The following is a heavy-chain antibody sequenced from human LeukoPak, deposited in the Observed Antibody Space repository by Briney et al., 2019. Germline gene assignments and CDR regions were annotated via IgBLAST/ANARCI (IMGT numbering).Heavy chain of an antibody. Sequence: GGFLRLSCAASGFTFSSYAMSWVRQAPGKGLEWVSGINWNGGSTGYADSVKGRFTISRDNAKKSLYLQMNSLRAEDTALYYCARDQRWLQSDFDYWGQGTLVTVSS. J-gene: IGHJ4*02. CDR2: INWNGGST. D-gene: IGHD5-24*01. CDR3: ARDQRWLQSDFDY. CDR1: GFTFSSYA. V-gene: IGHV3-20*04.